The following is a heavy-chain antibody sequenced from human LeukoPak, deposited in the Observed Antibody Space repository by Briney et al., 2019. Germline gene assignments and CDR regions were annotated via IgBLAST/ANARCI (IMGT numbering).Heavy chain of an antibody. Sequence: PGGSLRLSCAASGFTYSSYPMNWVPQAPGKGLEWVSTISGEGGATHYAASVRGGFTTSKANSKNPLFMQMTSLRAEDTAVYYCGKSGSRDWDYFEYWGQGTLVTASS. CDR1: GFTYSSYP. CDR2: ISGEGGAT. J-gene: IGHJ4*02. CDR3: GKSGSRDWDYFEY. V-gene: IGHV3-23*01. D-gene: IGHD3-10*01.